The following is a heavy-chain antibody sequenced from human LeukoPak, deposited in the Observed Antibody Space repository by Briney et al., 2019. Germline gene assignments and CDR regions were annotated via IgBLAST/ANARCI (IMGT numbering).Heavy chain of an antibody. J-gene: IGHJ4*02. CDR3: ARLPPRRTRDIVVVPAAVVDY. CDR1: GYSISSGYY. Sequence: SETLSLTCAVSGYSISSGYYWGWIRQPPGKGLEWIGSIYHSGSTYYNPSLKSRVTVSVDTSKNQFSLKLSSVTAADTAAYYCARLPPRRTRDIVVVPAAVVDYWGQGTLVTVSS. D-gene: IGHD2-2*01. V-gene: IGHV4-38-2*01. CDR2: IYHSGST.